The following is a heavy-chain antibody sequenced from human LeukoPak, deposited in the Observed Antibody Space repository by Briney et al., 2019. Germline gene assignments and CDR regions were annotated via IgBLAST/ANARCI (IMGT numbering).Heavy chain of an antibody. D-gene: IGHD3-9*01. CDR3: ARECILTPHGMDV. CDR2: INPNSGGT. Sequence: AASVKVSFKASGYTFTGYYMHWVRQAPGQGLEWMGWINPNSGGTNYAQKFQGRVTMTRDTSISTAYMELSRLRSDDTAVYYCARECILTPHGMDVWGQGTTVTVSS. V-gene: IGHV1-2*02. J-gene: IGHJ6*02. CDR1: GYTFTGYY.